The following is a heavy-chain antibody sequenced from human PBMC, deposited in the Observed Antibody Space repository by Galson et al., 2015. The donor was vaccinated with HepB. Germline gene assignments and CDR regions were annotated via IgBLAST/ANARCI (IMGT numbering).Heavy chain of an antibody. J-gene: IGHJ4*02. CDR2: ITTSGSTI. Sequence: SLRLSCAASGFTFIAYEMSWVRLAPGKGLKWISYITTSGSTIYYADSVKGRFTVSRDNAKNSLYLQMTSLRVEDTAVYYCARDKGRRLWRDVGYIDYWGQGVLVTVSS. CDR1: GFTFIAYE. CDR3: ARDKGRRLWRDVGYIDY. D-gene: IGHD3-16*01. V-gene: IGHV3-48*03.